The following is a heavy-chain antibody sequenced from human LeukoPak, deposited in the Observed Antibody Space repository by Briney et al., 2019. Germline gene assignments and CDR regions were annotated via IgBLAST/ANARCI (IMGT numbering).Heavy chain of an antibody. CDR3: ATADCSGGSCYFHY. CDR2: ISSSVSTI. J-gene: IGHJ4*02. V-gene: IGHV3-11*01. D-gene: IGHD2-15*01. CDR1: GLTFSDYY. Sequence: GGSLRLSCAASGLTFSDYYMSWIRQAPGKGLEWVSYISSSVSTIYYVDSVKGRFTISRDNAKNSLYLQMNSVRAEDTAVYYCATADCSGGSCYFHYWGQGTLVTVSS.